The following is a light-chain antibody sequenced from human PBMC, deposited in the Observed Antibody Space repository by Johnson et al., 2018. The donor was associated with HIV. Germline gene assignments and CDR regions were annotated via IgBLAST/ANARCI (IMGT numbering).Light chain of an antibody. J-gene: IGLJ1*01. V-gene: IGLV1-51*02. CDR1: SSNIGKNY. CDR3: VTWDTSLSIGAV. CDR2: ESN. Sequence: QSILTQPPSVSAALGQKVTVSCAGSSSNIGKNYVSWYQQLPGTAPKVLIYESNKRPSGIPDRFSGSKSGTSATLGITGLQTGDEADYYCVTWDTSLSIGAVFGTGTKVTVL.